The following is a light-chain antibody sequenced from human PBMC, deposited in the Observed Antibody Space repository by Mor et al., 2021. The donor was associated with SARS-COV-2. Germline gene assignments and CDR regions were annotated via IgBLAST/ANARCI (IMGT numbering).Light chain of an antibody. CDR1: SSDVGFSNL. J-gene: IGLJ2*01. CDR3: LSFTSITSHVV. V-gene: IGLV2-14*03. Sequence: SITISCTGTSSDVGFSNLVSWYQQHPGKAPKLMISDRFSGSKSGNTASLTISGLQAEDEANYYCLSFTSITSHVVFGGGTKVT.